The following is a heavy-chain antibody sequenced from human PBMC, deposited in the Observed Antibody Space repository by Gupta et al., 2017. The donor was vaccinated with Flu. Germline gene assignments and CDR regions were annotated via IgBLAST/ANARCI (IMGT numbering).Heavy chain of an antibody. Sequence: QVQLHESGPGLVKPSQTLSLTCTVSGGSISSGRYYWNWIRQPAGKALQWIGRIYTTGSTTYNPSLKSRLTISMDTSKNQFSLKLTSVTAADTAVYYCARSFGDYYDSSALTDSWGQGTVVTVAS. CDR2: IYTTGST. D-gene: IGHD3-22*01. V-gene: IGHV4-61*02. CDR3: ARSFGDYYDSSALTDS. J-gene: IGHJ5*02. CDR1: GGSISSGRYY.